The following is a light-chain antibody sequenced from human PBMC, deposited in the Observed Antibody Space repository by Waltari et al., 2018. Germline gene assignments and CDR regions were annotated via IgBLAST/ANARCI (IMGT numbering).Light chain of an antibody. CDR3: QTWGTGLLV. J-gene: IGLJ3*02. CDR2: LNSDGSH. Sequence: QLVLTQSPSASASLGASVKLTCTLSSGPSSYGIAWHQQQPEKGPRYLMKLNSDGSHNKGDGIPDRFSGSSSGAERYLTISSLQSEDEADYYCQTWGTGLLVFGGGTKLTVL. V-gene: IGLV4-69*01. CDR1: SGPSSYG.